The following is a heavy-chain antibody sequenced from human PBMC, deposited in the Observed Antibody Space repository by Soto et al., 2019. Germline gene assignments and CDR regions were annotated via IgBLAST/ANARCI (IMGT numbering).Heavy chain of an antibody. D-gene: IGHD6-19*01. Sequence: GALRLSCTACGVTFGDYAMRWFRQAPGKGLEWVGFIRSKAYGGTTEYAASVKGRFTISRDDSKSIAYLQMNSLKTEETAVYYCTRDWGSGWTFDYWGQGT. V-gene: IGHV3-49*03. CDR2: IRSKAYGGTT. CDR1: GVTFGDYA. CDR3: TRDWGSGWTFDY. J-gene: IGHJ4*02.